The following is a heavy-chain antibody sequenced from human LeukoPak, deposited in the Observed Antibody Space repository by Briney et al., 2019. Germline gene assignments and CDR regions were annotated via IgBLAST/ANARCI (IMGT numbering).Heavy chain of an antibody. Sequence: SETLSLTCTVSGGSISSYYWSWIRQPPGKGLEWIGYIYCSGSTNYNPSLKSRVTISVDTSKNQFSLKLSSVTAADTAVYYCARHGSGLLWFGELSSTHNWFDPWGQGTLVTVSS. V-gene: IGHV4-59*08. J-gene: IGHJ5*02. CDR2: IYCSGST. D-gene: IGHD3-10*01. CDR1: GGSISSYY. CDR3: ARHGSGLLWFGELSSTHNWFDP.